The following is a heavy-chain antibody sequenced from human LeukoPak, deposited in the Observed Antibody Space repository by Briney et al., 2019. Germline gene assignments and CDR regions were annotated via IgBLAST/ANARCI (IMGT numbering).Heavy chain of an antibody. CDR2: ISSGSSTI. D-gene: IGHD3-3*01. J-gene: IGHJ4*02. CDR1: GFTFSGYS. V-gene: IGHV3-48*01. Sequence: GGSLRLSCAASGFTFSGYSMNWVRQAPGKGLEWVSYISSGSSTIYYADSVKGRFTISRDNAKNSLYLQMNSLRVEDTAVYYCACDFWSGYLDYWGQGTLVTVSS. CDR3: ACDFWSGYLDY.